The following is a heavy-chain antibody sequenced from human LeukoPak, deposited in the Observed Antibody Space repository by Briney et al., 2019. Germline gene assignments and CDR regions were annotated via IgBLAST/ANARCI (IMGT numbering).Heavy chain of an antibody. CDR2: IYSSGST. CDR3: ASSRDSSGYRNNWFDP. V-gene: IGHV4-59*01. CDR1: DDSISSYY. J-gene: IGHJ5*02. D-gene: IGHD3-22*01. Sequence: SATLSLTCPVSDDSISSYYWSWIRQPPGKGLEWLGYIYSSGSTNYNPSLKSRVTMPVDTSKNQFSLKLNSVTAADTAVYYCASSRDSSGYRNNWFDPWGQGTLVTVSS.